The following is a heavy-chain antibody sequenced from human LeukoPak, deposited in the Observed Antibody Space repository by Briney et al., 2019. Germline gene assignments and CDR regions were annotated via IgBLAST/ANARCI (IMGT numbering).Heavy chain of an antibody. CDR2: ISAYNGNT. D-gene: IGHD6-6*01. Sequence: ASVKVSCKASGGTFSSYVISWVRQAPGQGLEWMGWISAYNGNTNYAQKLQGRVTMTTDTSTSTAYMELGSLRSDDTAVYYCARDHGLAGYFDYWGQGTLVTVSS. V-gene: IGHV1-18*01. CDR3: ARDHGLAGYFDY. CDR1: GGTFSSYV. J-gene: IGHJ4*02.